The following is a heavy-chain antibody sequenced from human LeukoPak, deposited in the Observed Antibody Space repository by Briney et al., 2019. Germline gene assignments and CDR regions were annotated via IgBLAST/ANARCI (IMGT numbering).Heavy chain of an antibody. CDR3: AGGPPFHIH. J-gene: IGHJ4*02. Sequence: PSGTLSLTCTVSGGSISSYYWSWIRQPPGKGLEWIGYIYYSGSTNYNPSLKRRVTISVDTSKNQFSLKLSSVTAADTAVYYCAGGPPFHIHWGQGTLVTVSS. V-gene: IGHV4-59*01. CDR1: GGSISSYY. CDR2: IYYSGST.